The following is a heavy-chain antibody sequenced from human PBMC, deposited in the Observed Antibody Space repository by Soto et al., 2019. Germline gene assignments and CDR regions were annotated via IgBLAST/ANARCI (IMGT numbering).Heavy chain of an antibody. J-gene: IGHJ3*02. Sequence: SETLSLTCAVSGYSISSGYYWGWLRQPPGKGLEWIGSIYHGGSTYYNPSLKSRVTISVDTSNNQFSLKLSSVTAADTAVYYCARDSYGGNSDFDIWGQGTMVSVSS. CDR1: GYSISSGYY. D-gene: IGHD4-17*01. V-gene: IGHV4-38-2*02. CDR3: ARDSYGGNSDFDI. CDR2: IYHGGST.